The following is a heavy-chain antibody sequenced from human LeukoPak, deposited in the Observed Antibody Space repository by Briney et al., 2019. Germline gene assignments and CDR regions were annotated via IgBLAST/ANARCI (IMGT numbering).Heavy chain of an antibody. CDR2: IYYSGST. D-gene: IGHD2-2*01. Sequence: SGTLSLTCTVSGGSSSSSSYYWGWIRQPPGKGLEWIGSIYYSGSTYYNPSLKSRVTISVDTSKNQFSLKLSSVTAADTAVYYCARRGIYCSSTSCFYYYYYMDVWGKGTTVTVSS. J-gene: IGHJ6*03. CDR1: GGSSSSSSYY. V-gene: IGHV4-39*01. CDR3: ARRGIYCSSTSCFYYYYYMDV.